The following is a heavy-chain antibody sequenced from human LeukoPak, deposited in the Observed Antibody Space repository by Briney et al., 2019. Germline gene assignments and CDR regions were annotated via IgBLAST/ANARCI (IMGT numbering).Heavy chain of an antibody. J-gene: IGHJ4*02. V-gene: IGHV3-23*01. Sequence: PGGSLRLSCAASGFTFSSYAMSWVRQAPGKGLEWVSGISGSGGTTYYADSVKGRFTISRDNAKNSLYLQMNSLRAEDTAVYYCARDQRASPAAADYWGQGTLVTVSS. CDR2: ISGSGGTT. CDR3: ARDQRASPAAADY. CDR1: GFTFSSYA. D-gene: IGHD2-15*01.